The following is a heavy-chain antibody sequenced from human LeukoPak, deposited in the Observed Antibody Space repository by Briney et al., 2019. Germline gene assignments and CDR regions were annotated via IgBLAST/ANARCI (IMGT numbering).Heavy chain of an antibody. Sequence: PSETLSLTCAVYGASFSGYYWSWIRQPPGKGLEWIGEINHSGSTNYNPSLKSRVTISVDTSKNQFSLKLSSVTAADTAVYYCAGMPRFSGYYYRDAFDIWGQGTMVTVSS. V-gene: IGHV4-34*01. J-gene: IGHJ3*02. D-gene: IGHD3-22*01. CDR3: AGMPRFSGYYYRDAFDI. CDR1: GASFSGYY. CDR2: INHSGST.